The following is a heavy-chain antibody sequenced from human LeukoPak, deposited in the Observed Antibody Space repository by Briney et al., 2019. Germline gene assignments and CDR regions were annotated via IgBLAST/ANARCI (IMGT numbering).Heavy chain of an antibody. Sequence: PRGSLRLSCAAAGFTFSNAWMSWVRQAPGKGLEWDGRIKSKTYGGTTDYAEHVKGRFTISRDDSKNTLYLQMNSLKTEDTAVYYCTTEGYCSGGSCYIYFQHWGQGTLVAVSS. CDR1: GFTFSNAW. CDR3: TTEGYCSGGSCYIYFQH. CDR2: IKSKTYGGTT. J-gene: IGHJ1*01. D-gene: IGHD2-15*01. V-gene: IGHV3-15*01.